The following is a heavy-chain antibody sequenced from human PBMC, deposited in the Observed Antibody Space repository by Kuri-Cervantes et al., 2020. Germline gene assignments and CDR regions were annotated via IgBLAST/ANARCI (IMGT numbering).Heavy chain of an antibody. J-gene: IGHJ4*02. V-gene: IGHV4-31*03. D-gene: IGHD3-10*01. Sequence: LRLSCTVSGGSISSGGYYWSWIRQHPGKGLEWIGYIYYSGSTYYNPSLKSRVTISVDTSKNQFSLKLSSVTAADTAVYYCAREARDFLWFGPYYFDYWGRGTLVTVSS. CDR1: GGSISSGGYY. CDR3: AREARDFLWFGPYYFDY. CDR2: IYYSGST.